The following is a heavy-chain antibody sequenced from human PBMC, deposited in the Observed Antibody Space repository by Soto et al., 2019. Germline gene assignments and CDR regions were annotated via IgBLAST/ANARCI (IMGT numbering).Heavy chain of an antibody. CDR2: ISAYNGNT. CDR3: ARDEEALYGSGSYYKPKLFDY. CDR1: GYTFTSYG. Sequence: GASVKVSCKASGYTFTSYGISWVRQAPGQGLEWMGWISAYNGNTNYAQKLQSRVTMTTDTSTSTAYMELRSLRSDDTAVYYCARDEEALYGSGSYYKPKLFDYWGQGTLVTVSS. J-gene: IGHJ4*02. V-gene: IGHV1-18*04. D-gene: IGHD3-10*01.